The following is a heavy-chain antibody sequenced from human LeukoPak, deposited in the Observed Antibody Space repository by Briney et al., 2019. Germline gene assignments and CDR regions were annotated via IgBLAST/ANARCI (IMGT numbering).Heavy chain of an antibody. CDR1: GFTFSSYA. CDR3: AKTKSLTFFDY. J-gene: IGHJ4*02. CDR2: ISGSGGTT. V-gene: IGHV3-23*01. Sequence: GGSLRLSCEASGFTFSSYAMGWVRQAPGKGLEWVSAISGSGGTTYYADSVKGRLTISRDNSKNTLYLQMNSLRAEDTAVYYCAKTKSLTFFDYWGQGTLVTVSS.